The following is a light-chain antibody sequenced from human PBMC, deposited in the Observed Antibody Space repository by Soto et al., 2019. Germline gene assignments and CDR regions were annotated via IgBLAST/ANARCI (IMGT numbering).Light chain of an antibody. V-gene: IGKV1-39*01. CDR1: RNIDTY. CDR2: ATS. CDR3: QKYDTAPWT. J-gene: IGKJ1*01. Sequence: DIQMAQSPSSLSASVGDRVTITCRASRNIDTYLSWYQQKAGKAPKLLIFATSTLQSGVPSRFSGSGSGTDFTLTISSLQPEDVATYYCQKYDTAPWTFGQGTKVEIK.